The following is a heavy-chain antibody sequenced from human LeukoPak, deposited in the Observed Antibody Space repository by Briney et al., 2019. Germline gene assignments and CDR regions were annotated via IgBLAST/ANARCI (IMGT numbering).Heavy chain of an antibody. CDR1: GGSISSGSYY. V-gene: IGHV4-61*01. D-gene: IGHD6-19*01. CDR2: IYYSGST. CDR3: ARDQSEAVAGTGWFDP. J-gene: IGHJ5*02. Sequence: SQTLSLTCTVSGGSISSGSYYWSWIRQPPGKGLEWIGYIYYSGSTNYNPSLKSRVTISVDTSKNQFSLKLSSVTAADTAVYYCARDQSEAVAGTGWFDPWGQGTLVTVSS.